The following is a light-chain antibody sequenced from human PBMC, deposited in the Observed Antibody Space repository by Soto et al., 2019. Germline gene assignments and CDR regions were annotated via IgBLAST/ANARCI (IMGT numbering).Light chain of an antibody. V-gene: IGKV2-24*01. CDR1: QSLVHSDGNTY. CDR2: KVS. Sequence: DIVLTQTPLSSPVTLGQPASISCRSSQSLVHSDGNTYLSWFHQRPGQPPRLLIDKVSNRFSGVPHRFSGSGAWRDFTLKISRVEAEDVGIYFCMQAAKHRPYTFGQGTKLEIK. J-gene: IGKJ2*01. CDR3: MQAAKHRPYT.